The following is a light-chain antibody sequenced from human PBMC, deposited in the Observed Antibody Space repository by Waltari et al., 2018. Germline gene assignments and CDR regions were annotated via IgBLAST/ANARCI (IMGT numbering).Light chain of an antibody. Sequence: QSALTQPASVSGSPGQSTTISCTGTSSDVGTYNNVSWYQQHPGKAHKLMIFDVSIRPSGVSNRFSGSKSGNTASLTISGLQAEDEADYYCSSYISSSTLELFGGGTSLTVL. CDR1: SSDVGTYNN. CDR3: SSYISSSTLEL. V-gene: IGLV2-14*03. J-gene: IGLJ2*01. CDR2: DVS.